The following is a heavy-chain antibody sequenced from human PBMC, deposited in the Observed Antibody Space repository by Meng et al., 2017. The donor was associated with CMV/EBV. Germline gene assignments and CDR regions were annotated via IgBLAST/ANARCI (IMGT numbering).Heavy chain of an antibody. D-gene: IGHD3-10*01. CDR3: AKDRGYRTYNGMDV. CDR2: ISGRGDNT. J-gene: IGHJ6*02. CDR1: EIAFSSYA. V-gene: IGHV3-23*01. Sequence: ETLSLTCAASEIAFSSYAMNWVRLPPGKGLEWVSGISGRGDNTHYADSVKGRFTISRDNSRNTLFLQMTSLRAEDTALYYCAKDRGYRTYNGMDVWGQGTTVTVSS.